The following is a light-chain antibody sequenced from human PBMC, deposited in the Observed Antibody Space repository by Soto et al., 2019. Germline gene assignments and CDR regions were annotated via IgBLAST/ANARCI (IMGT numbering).Light chain of an antibody. J-gene: IGKJ5*01. CDR3: HQYAWSPLT. CDR1: QTVPKSY. CDR2: DAS. V-gene: IGKV3-20*01. Sequence: IVLTQSPGTLSLSPGERATLSCRASQTVPKSYIAWYQQRPGQAPRLLIYDASNRATGIPDRFSGSESGTDFTLTISHLEPEDFAVYYCHQYAWSPLTFGQGTRLEIK.